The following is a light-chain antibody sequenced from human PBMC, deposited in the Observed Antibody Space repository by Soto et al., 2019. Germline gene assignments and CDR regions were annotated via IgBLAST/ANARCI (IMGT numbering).Light chain of an antibody. CDR2: AAS. CDR3: QQSYSTPRT. J-gene: IGKJ1*01. Sequence: DIQMTQSPSSLSASVGDRVSITCRASQSISSYLNWYQQKPGKAPKLLIYAASSLQSGVPSRFSGSGSGTDFTPTISSLQPEDFATYYCQQSYSTPRTFGQGTKWIS. CDR1: QSISSY. V-gene: IGKV1-39*01.